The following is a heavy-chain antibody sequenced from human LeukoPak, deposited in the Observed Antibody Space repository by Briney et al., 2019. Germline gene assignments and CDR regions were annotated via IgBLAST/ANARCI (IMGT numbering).Heavy chain of an antibody. D-gene: IGHD6-13*01. V-gene: IGHV4-38-2*01. Sequence: SETLSLTCAVSGYSISSGYYWGWIRQPPGKGLEWIGSIYHSGSTYYNPSLKSRGTISVDTSKNQFSLKLSSVTAADTAVYYCARSYIAAAGDLQHWGQGTLVTVSS. CDR1: GYSISSGYY. CDR2: IYHSGST. J-gene: IGHJ1*01. CDR3: ARSYIAAAGDLQH.